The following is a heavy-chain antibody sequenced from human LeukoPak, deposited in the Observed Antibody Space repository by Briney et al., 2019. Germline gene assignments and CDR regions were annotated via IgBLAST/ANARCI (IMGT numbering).Heavy chain of an antibody. D-gene: IGHD4-17*01. Sequence: GASVKVSCKASGYTFTTYGISWVRQAPGQGLEWMGWIKVDDGDIDYAQSLQGRVTLTTDTSTNTAHMELRSLRSDDTAVYYCARDIGVTNFDYWGQGTLVTVSS. V-gene: IGHV1-18*01. J-gene: IGHJ4*02. CDR3: ARDIGVTNFDY. CDR1: GYTFTTYG. CDR2: IKVDDGDI.